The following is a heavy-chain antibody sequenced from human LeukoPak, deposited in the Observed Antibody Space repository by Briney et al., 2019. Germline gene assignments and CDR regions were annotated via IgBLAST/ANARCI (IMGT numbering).Heavy chain of an antibody. CDR2: IYYSGST. V-gene: IGHV4-39*07. J-gene: IGHJ4*02. Sequence: SETLSLTCTVSGGSISSSSYYWGWIRQPPGKGLEWIGSIYYSGSTYYNPSLKSRVTMSVDTSKNQFSLKLSSVTAADTAVYYCARRASRYYGSGTYPFDYWGQGTLVTVSS. D-gene: IGHD3-10*01. CDR3: ARRASRYYGSGTYPFDY. CDR1: GGSISSSSYY.